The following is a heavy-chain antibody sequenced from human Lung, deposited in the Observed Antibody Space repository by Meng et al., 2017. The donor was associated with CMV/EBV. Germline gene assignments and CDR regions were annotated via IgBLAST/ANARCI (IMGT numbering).Heavy chain of an antibody. J-gene: IGHJ5*02. CDR3: ARDLGYSSGWSGGGNWFDP. CDR1: FTGYY. D-gene: IGHD6-19*01. CDR2: INPNSGGT. Sequence: FTGYYMHWVRQAPGQGLEWMGRINPNSGGTNYAQKFQGGVTMTRDTSISTAYMELSRLRSDDTAVYYCARDLGYSSGWSGGGNWFDPWGQGTLVTVSS. V-gene: IGHV1-2*06.